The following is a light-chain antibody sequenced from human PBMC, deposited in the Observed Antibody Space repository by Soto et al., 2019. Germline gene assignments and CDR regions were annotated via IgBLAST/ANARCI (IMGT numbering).Light chain of an antibody. Sequence: EIVLTQSPATLSLSPGERATLSCRASQSVSSNLAWYQQKPGQAPRLLIYGASTRATDIPARFSGSGSGTEFTLTISSLQSEDFAVYYCQHYNNWPLTFGQGTKVDIK. CDR2: GAS. CDR3: QHYNNWPLT. CDR1: QSVSSN. J-gene: IGKJ1*01. V-gene: IGKV3-15*01.